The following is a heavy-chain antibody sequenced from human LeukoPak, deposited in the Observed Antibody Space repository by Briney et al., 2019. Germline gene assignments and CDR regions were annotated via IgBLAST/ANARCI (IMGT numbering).Heavy chain of an antibody. CDR1: GFTFSSYW. CDR2: IKQDGSEK. D-gene: IGHD6-19*01. V-gene: IGHV3-7*01. J-gene: IGHJ4*02. CDR3: ARDLGYSSGPNY. Sequence: PGGSLRLSCVASGFTFSSYWMNWVRQAPGKGLEWVANIKQDGSEKYYVDSVKGRFTISRDNAKNSLYLQMNSLRAEDTAVYYCARDLGYSSGPNYWGQGTRVTVSS.